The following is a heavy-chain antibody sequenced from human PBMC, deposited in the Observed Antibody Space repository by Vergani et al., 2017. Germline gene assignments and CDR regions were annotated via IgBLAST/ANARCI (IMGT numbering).Heavy chain of an antibody. Sequence: QVSLVESGGGVVQPGRSLTLTCSASGFGFKNFAMHWVRQAPGKGLEWVATISKDGTHDYYEPSVRGRFAVSRDNFKNTLHLQINNLRVEDTAVYYCARGNYYGSGTYVDPWGQGTLVTVSS. D-gene: IGHD3-10*01. CDR2: ISKDGTHD. V-gene: IGHV3-30*03. CDR1: GFGFKNFA. J-gene: IGHJ5*02. CDR3: ARGNYYGSGTYVDP.